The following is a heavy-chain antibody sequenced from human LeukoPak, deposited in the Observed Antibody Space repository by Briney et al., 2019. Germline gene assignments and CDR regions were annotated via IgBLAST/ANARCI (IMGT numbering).Heavy chain of an antibody. Sequence: GGSLRHSCAATGFTLCSTLMHWVRQSPGKGLEWVSHINSDGSNTNYADSVKGRFTISKDNTKNTLYLQMNSLRPDDTAVYYCGVRSGYWGQGTLVSVSS. D-gene: IGHD1-1*01. J-gene: IGHJ4*02. CDR3: GVRSGY. CDR2: INSDGSNT. CDR1: GFTLCSTL. V-gene: IGHV3-74*01.